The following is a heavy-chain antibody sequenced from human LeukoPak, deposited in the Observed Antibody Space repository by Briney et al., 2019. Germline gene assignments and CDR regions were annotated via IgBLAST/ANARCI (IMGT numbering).Heavy chain of an antibody. CDR3: ARDPPAAGQTLNAFDI. CDR2: TYYRSKWYN. Sequence: SQTLSLTCAISGDSVSSNSATWNWIRQSPSRGLEWLVRTYYRSKWYNDYAVSVKSRVSIKPDTSKNQFSLQLSSVTPEDTAMYFCARDPPAAGQTLNAFDIWGQGTMVTVSS. CDR1: GDSVSSNSAT. J-gene: IGHJ3*02. D-gene: IGHD2-15*01. V-gene: IGHV6-1*01.